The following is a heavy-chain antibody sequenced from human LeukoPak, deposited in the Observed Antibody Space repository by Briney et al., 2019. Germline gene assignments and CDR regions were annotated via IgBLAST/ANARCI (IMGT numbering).Heavy chain of an antibody. D-gene: IGHD6-13*01. CDR2: IYYSGST. V-gene: IGHV4-39*07. CDR3: ARGGSSWPIDY. J-gene: IGHJ4*02. Sequence: SETLSLTCTVSVGSISSSSYYWGWIRQPPGKGLEWIGSIYYSGSTYYNPSLKSRVTISVDTSKNQFSLKLSSVTAADTAVYYCARGGSSWPIDYWGQGTLVTVSS. CDR1: VGSISSSSYY.